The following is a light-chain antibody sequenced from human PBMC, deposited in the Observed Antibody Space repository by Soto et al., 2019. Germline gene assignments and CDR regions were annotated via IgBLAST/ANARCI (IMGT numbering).Light chain of an antibody. V-gene: IGKV1-5*01. Sequence: DIQMTQSPSTLSASVGDRVTITCRASQSVSTWLAWYQQKPGKAPKLLIYDASSLESGVPSRFSGSGSGTEFTLTISSLQPDDFATYYCQQSYSSVRTFGQGTKVDIK. CDR1: QSVSTW. J-gene: IGKJ1*01. CDR3: QQSYSSVRT. CDR2: DAS.